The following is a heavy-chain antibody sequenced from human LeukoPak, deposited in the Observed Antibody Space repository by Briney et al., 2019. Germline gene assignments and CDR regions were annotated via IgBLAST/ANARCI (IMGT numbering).Heavy chain of an antibody. CDR3: ARACRSRVASTRKKGAFDI. Sequence: SETLSLTCTVSGGSISSSSYYWGWIRQPPGKGLEWIGSIYYSGSTYYNPSLKSRVTISVDTSKNQFSLKLSSVTAADTAVYYCARACRSRVASTRKKGAFDIWGQGTMVTVSS. V-gene: IGHV4-39*01. J-gene: IGHJ3*02. D-gene: IGHD3-3*02. CDR2: IYYSGST. CDR1: GGSISSSSYY.